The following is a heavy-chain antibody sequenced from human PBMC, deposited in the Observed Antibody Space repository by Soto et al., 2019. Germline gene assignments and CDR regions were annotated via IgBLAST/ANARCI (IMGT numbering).Heavy chain of an antibody. CDR2: ISSSGSTI. J-gene: IGHJ6*02. CDR1: GFTFSSYE. Sequence: PGGSLRLSCAASGFTFSSYEMNWVRQAPGKGLEWVSYISSSGSTIYYADSVKGRFTISRDNAKNSLYLQMNSLRAEDTAVYYCARAWGSRGLFSQYYYYGMDVWGQGTTVTVSS. D-gene: IGHD2-15*01. CDR3: ARAWGSRGLFSQYYYYGMDV. V-gene: IGHV3-48*03.